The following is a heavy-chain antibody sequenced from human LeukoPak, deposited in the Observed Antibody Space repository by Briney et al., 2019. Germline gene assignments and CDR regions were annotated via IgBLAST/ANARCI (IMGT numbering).Heavy chain of an antibody. CDR1: GGSFSGYY. Sequence: PSETLSLTCAVYGGSFSGYYWSWIRQPPGKGLEWIGEINHSGSTNYNPSLKSRVTISVDTSKNQFSLKLSSVTAADTAVYYCAARLTTVTTLKSGNWFDPWGQGTLVTVSS. J-gene: IGHJ5*02. CDR3: AARLTTVTTLKSGNWFDP. CDR2: INHSGST. V-gene: IGHV4-34*01. D-gene: IGHD4-17*01.